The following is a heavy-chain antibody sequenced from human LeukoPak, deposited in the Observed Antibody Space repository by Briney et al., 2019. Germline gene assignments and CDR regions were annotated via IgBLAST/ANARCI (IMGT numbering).Heavy chain of an antibody. CDR2: ISSSSSYT. Sequence: GGSLRLSCAASGFTFADYYMSWLRQAPGKGLEWVSYISSSSSYTNCADSVKGRFTISRDDAKNSLYLQMNSLRAEDTAVYYCARGGEDYGGNIVDYWGQGTLVTVSS. V-gene: IGHV3-11*05. J-gene: IGHJ4*02. CDR3: ARGGEDYGGNIVDY. D-gene: IGHD4-23*01. CDR1: GFTFADYY.